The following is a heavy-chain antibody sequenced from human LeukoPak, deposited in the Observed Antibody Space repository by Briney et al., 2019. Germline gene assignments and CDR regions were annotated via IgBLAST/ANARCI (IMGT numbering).Heavy chain of an antibody. J-gene: IGHJ6*03. CDR2: IYSSETT. Sequence: SETLSLTCSVSGASISSDYWSWIRQPPGKGLEWIGNIYSSETTKYNPSLRSRATISGDTSKNQFSLKLSSVTAADTAVYCCARHFPYCGGDCPYYCMDVWGKGTTVTVSS. CDR1: GASISSDY. CDR3: ARHFPYCGGDCPYYCMDV. D-gene: IGHD2-21*02. V-gene: IGHV4-4*09.